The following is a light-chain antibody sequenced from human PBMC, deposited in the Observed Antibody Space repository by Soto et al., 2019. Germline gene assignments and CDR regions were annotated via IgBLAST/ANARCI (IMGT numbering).Light chain of an antibody. CDR2: DAS. CDR3: HQRSNWPLT. CDR1: QSVRSY. V-gene: IGKV3-11*01. Sequence: EIVLTQSPATLSLSPGERATLSFRASQSVRSYLAWYQQKPGQAPRLLIYDASNRATGIPDRFSGSGSGTDFTLTISSLESEDFAVYYCHQRSNWPLTFGGGTKVDI. J-gene: IGKJ4*01.